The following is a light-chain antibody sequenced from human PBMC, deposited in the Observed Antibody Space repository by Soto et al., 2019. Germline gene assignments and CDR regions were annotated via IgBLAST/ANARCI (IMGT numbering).Light chain of an antibody. Sequence: ILMTQSPATLSVSPGERATLSCRASQSVSNNLAWYQQKPGQAPRLLIYDASTRATGIPARFSGSGSGTEVTLTLSGLQSEDFAGYYCQQYNNWPPWTFGQGTKVEIK. CDR1: QSVSNN. CDR2: DAS. J-gene: IGKJ1*01. V-gene: IGKV3-15*01. CDR3: QQYNNWPPWT.